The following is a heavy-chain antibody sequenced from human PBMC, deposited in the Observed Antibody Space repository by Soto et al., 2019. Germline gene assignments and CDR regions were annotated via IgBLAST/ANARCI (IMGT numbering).Heavy chain of an antibody. V-gene: IGHV3-7*01. Sequence: GGSLRLSCTTSGFTFSNYWMSWVRRAPGKGLEYVANMGQDGRKKYYVDSVKGRFTISRDNAKNSLYLQMNSLGVEDTAVYYCARGGRGDVWGKGTTVTVSS. CDR3: ARGGRGDV. CDR2: MGQDGRKK. CDR1: GFTFSNYW. J-gene: IGHJ6*04. D-gene: IGHD3-10*01.